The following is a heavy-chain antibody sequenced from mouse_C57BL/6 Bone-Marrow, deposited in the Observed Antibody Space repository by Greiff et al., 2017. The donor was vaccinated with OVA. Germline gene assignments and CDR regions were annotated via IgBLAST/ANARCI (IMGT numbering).Heavy chain of an antibody. Sequence: QVQLQQPGAELVRPGSSVKLSCKASGYTFTSYWMDWVKQRPGQGLEWIGNIYPSDSETHYNQKFKDKATLTVDKSSSTAYMQLSSLTSEDSAVYYCARSPLYYGYDRDFDYWGQGTTLTVSS. CDR1: GYTFTSYW. V-gene: IGHV1-61*01. J-gene: IGHJ2*01. D-gene: IGHD2-2*01. CDR2: IYPSDSET. CDR3: ARSPLYYGYDRDFDY.